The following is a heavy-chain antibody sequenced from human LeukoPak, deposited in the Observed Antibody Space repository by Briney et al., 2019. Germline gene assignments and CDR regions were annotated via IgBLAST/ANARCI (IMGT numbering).Heavy chain of an antibody. V-gene: IGHV3-49*04. CDR3: SRDQTPYY. Sequence: GGSLRLSCAASGFSFSSYSMNWVRQAPGKGLEWVGLIRSKGYEGPTEYAASVKGRFTISRDDSQGIAYLQMNSLITEDTAVYYCSRDQTPYYWGQGTLVTVSS. J-gene: IGHJ4*02. CDR2: IRSKGYEGPT. CDR1: GFSFSSYS.